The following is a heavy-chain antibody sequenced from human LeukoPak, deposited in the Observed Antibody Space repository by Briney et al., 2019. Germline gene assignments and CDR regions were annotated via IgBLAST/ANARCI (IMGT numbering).Heavy chain of an antibody. Sequence: GGSLRLSCAASGFTFSSYWMHWVRQAPGKGLVWVSRIKSDGSTNYTDSVKGRFTISIDKSKNKGSLQMNSLRAEDTGVYYCARAPSEIGGYYPEYFRHWGQGTLVTVSS. CDR3: ARAPSEIGGYYPEYFRH. V-gene: IGHV3-74*01. CDR1: GFTFSSYW. J-gene: IGHJ1*01. D-gene: IGHD3-22*01. CDR2: IKSDGST.